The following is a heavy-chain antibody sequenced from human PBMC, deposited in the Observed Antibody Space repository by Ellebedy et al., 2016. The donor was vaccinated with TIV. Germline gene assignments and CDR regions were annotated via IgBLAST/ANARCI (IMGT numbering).Heavy chain of an antibody. V-gene: IGHV4-39*07. CDR1: GDSITSGGFF. CDR2: VYYSVGT. J-gene: IGHJ5*02. Sequence: MPSETLSLTCNVSGDSITSGGFFWDWIRQPPGQGLEWIGSVYYSVGTFYNPSLRSRVTISKDTSKNQFSLKLSSVTAADTALYYCARVGSLSWFDPWGRGIPVTVSS. D-gene: IGHD3-16*01. CDR3: ARVGSLSWFDP.